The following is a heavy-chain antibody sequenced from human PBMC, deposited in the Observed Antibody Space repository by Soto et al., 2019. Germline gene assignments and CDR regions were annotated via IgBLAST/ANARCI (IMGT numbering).Heavy chain of an antibody. J-gene: IGHJ4*02. Sequence: QVQLVESGGGVVQPGTSLRLSCAASGFSFSSYGMHWVRQAPGKGLEWVAVIVNHGGWKDYADSVRGRFTISSDNSRDLLFLEMNSLRVDETAIYYCAGDDEYDDNGLDYWGQGSLVTVSS. CDR3: AGDDEYDDNGLDY. CDR1: GFSFSSYG. V-gene: IGHV3-33*01. CDR2: IVNHGGWK. D-gene: IGHD1-1*01.